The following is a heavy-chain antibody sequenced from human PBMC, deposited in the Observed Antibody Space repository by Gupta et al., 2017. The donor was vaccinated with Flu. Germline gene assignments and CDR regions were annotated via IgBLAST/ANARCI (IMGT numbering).Heavy chain of an antibody. D-gene: IGHD6-19*01. V-gene: IGHV3-23*01. J-gene: IGHJ3*02. CDR3: VKCTSGCISPSDGCDI. Sequence: EVQVLESGGGLVQPGGSLGLFCALSGFTFSSHSLDWARHAPGKGVEWVSSMSGDSNWKPYTDAVKGRLTISRDNSKKSRDLKMSRLSAEDTAVYYWVKCTSGCISPSDGCDIWGQGTMVTVSS. CDR2: MSGDSNWK. CDR1: GFTFSSHS.